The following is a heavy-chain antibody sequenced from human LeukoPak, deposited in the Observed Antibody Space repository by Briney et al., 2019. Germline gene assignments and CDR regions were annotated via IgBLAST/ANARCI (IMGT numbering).Heavy chain of an antibody. D-gene: IGHD6-13*01. J-gene: IGHJ6*02. CDR2: VSASGGAT. CDR3: ANRQAAARPYGMDV. V-gene: IGHV3-23*01. Sequence: PGGSLRLSCTASGFTFSSYAMARVRQAPGKGLEWVSGVSASGGATNYADSVKGRFTISRDNSKNTLYLQMNSLRAEDTAVYYCANRQAAARPYGMDVWGQGTTVTVSS. CDR1: GFTFSSYA.